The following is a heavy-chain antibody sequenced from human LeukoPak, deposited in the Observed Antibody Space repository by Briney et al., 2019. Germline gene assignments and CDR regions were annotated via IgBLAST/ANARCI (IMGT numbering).Heavy chain of an antibody. D-gene: IGHD1-26*01. CDR1: GYTFTGYY. V-gene: IGHV1-2*02. CDR2: VNPNSGDT. Sequence: ASVKVSCKASGYTFTGYYLHWVRQAPGQGLEWMGCVNPNSGDTSYAQKFQGSATMTRDTSISTVYMELSRLRSDDTAVYYCARASGSYWWFDSWGQGTLVTVSS. CDR3: ARASGSYWWFDS. J-gene: IGHJ5*01.